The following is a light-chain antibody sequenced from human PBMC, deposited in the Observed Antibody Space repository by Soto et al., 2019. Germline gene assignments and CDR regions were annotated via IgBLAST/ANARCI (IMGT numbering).Light chain of an antibody. V-gene: IGKV3-20*01. CDR2: DAS. J-gene: IGKJ4*01. CDR3: QQYGSSPLT. CDR1: QSVRSNY. Sequence: EIVLTQSPDTLSLSPGERATLSCTASQSVRSNYLAWYQQKPGQAPRFLIYDASSRPTGIPDRFSGSGSGTDFDLTISRLEPEDFAVYYCQQYGSSPLTFGGGTQVQIK.